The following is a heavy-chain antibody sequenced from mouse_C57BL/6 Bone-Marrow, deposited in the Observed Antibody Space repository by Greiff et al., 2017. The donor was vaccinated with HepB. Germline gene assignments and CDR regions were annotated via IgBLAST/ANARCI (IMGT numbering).Heavy chain of an antibody. Sequence: EVMLVESGGGLVQPGGSLKLSCAASGFTFSDYYMYWVRQTPEKRLEWVAYISNGGGSTYYPDTVKGRFTISRDNAKNTLYLQMSRLKSEDTAMYYCARLLRAAMDYWGQGTSVTVSS. D-gene: IGHD1-1*01. V-gene: IGHV5-12*01. CDR2: ISNGGGST. J-gene: IGHJ4*01. CDR3: ARLLRAAMDY. CDR1: GFTFSDYY.